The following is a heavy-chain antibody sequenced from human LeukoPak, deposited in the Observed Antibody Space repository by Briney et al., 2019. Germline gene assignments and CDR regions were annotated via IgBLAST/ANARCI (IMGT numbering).Heavy chain of an antibody. D-gene: IGHD6-13*01. V-gene: IGHV4-4*07. CDR3: AKTIATSATGY. CDR2: IYTSGST. Sequence: PSETLSLTCTVSGGSISSYYWSWIRQPAGKGLEWIGRIYTSGSTDHNPSLKSRVTMSVDTSKNQFSLKLTSVTAADTAVYYCAKTIATSATGYWGQGTLVTVSS. CDR1: GGSISSYY. J-gene: IGHJ4*02.